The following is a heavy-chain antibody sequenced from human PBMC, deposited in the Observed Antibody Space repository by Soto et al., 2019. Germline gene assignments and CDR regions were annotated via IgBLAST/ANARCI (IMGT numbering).Heavy chain of an antibody. J-gene: IGHJ5*02. D-gene: IGHD1-1*01. V-gene: IGHV4-59*11. CDR3: AREAPTGTTWSNWFAP. CDR1: GGSISSHY. Sequence: PSETLSLTCTVSGGSISSHYWSWIRQPPGKGLEWIGYIYYSGSTNYNPSLKSRVTISVDTSKNQFSLKLSSVTAADTAVYYCAREAPTGTTWSNWFAPWGQGTLVTVYS. CDR2: IYYSGST.